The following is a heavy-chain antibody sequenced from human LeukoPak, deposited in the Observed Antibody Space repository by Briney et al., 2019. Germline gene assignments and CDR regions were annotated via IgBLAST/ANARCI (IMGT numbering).Heavy chain of an antibody. Sequence: GASVKVSCKASGGTFSSYAISLVRQAPGQGLEWMGGIIPIFGTANYAQKFQGRVTITADESTSTAYMELSSLRSEDTAVYYCAISLVLRYFDWLPGTWGQGTLVTVSS. CDR3: AISLVLRYFDWLPGT. V-gene: IGHV1-69*13. J-gene: IGHJ4*02. CDR2: IIPIFGTA. D-gene: IGHD3-9*01. CDR1: GGTFSSYA.